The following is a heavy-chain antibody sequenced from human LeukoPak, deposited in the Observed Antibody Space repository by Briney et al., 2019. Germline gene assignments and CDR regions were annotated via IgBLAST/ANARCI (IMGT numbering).Heavy chain of an antibody. V-gene: IGHV1-24*01. Sequence: ASVKVSCKVSGHTLSDLTVHWVRQAPGSGPEWMGGFAHEIGERVYAQKFQGRVTLTEDTSTDTAYMDLSSLRSEDTAVYYCATWVGTLRGGYFVYWGHGTLVTVSS. J-gene: IGHJ4*01. CDR3: ATWVGTLRGGYFVY. CDR1: GHTLSDLT. CDR2: FAHEIGER. D-gene: IGHD4-23*01.